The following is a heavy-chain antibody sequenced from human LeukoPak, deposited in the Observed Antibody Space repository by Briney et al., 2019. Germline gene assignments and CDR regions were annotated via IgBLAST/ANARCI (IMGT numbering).Heavy chain of an antibody. V-gene: IGHV7-4-1*02. D-gene: IGHD3-10*01. CDR3: ARAHPPYGSGTYYMNV. CDR1: GYTFTNYA. J-gene: IGHJ6*03. CDR2: INTNTGNP. Sequence: GASVKVSCKASGYTFTNYAMNWVRQAPGQGLEWMGWINTNTGNPTYAQGFTGRFVFSLDTSVSTAYLQISSLKAEDTAAYYCARAHPPYGSGTYYMNVWGKGTTVTVSS.